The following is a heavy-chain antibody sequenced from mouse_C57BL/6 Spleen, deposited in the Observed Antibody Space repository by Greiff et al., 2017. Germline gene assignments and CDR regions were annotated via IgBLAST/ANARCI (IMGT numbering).Heavy chain of an antibody. CDR1: GYTFTSYW. CDR2: IDPSDSYT. V-gene: IGHV1-50*01. J-gene: IGHJ4*01. Sequence: QVQLQQPGAELVKPGASVKLSCKASGYTFTSYWMQWVKQRPGQGLEWIGEIDPSDSYTNYNQNFKGKATLTVDTSSSTAYMQLSSLTSEDSAVDYCERKGLPARAMDYWGQGTSVTVSS. D-gene: IGHD5-5*01. CDR3: ERKGLPARAMDY.